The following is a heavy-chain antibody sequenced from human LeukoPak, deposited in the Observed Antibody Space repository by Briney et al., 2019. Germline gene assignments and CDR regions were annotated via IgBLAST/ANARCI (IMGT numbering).Heavy chain of an antibody. J-gene: IGHJ4*02. CDR3: ARGYIDCSGGSCWGY. Sequence: APVKVSCKASGYTFTSYYMHWVRQAPGQGLEWMGGIIPIFGTTNYAQKFQGRVTITADKSTSTAYMELSSLRSEDTAVYYCARGYIDCSGGSCWGYWGQGTLVTVSS. D-gene: IGHD2-15*01. CDR2: IIPIFGTT. V-gene: IGHV1-69*06. CDR1: GYTFTSYY.